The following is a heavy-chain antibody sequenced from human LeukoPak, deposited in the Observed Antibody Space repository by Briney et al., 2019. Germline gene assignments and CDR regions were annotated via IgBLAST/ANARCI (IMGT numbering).Heavy chain of an antibody. J-gene: IGHJ6*02. CDR3: ATWAGGLLYDYYYYGMDV. D-gene: IGHD3-3*01. CDR1: GGTFSSYA. Sequence: ASVKVSCKASGGTFSSYAISWVRQAPGQGLEWMGGFDPEDGETIYAQKFQGRVTMTEDTSTDTAYMELSSLRSEDTAVYYCATWAGGLLYDYYYYGMDVWGQGTTVTVSS. V-gene: IGHV1-24*01. CDR2: FDPEDGET.